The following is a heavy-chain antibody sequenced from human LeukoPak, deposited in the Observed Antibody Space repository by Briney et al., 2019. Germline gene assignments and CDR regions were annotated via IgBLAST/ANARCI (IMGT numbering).Heavy chain of an antibody. Sequence: SVKVSCKASGGTFISYAISWVRQAPGQGLEWMGGIIPIFGTANYAQKFQGRVTITADKSTSTAYMELSSLRSEDTAVYYCASTRDYGDGPFDYWGQGTLVTVSS. CDR2: IIPIFGTA. CDR1: GGTFISYA. J-gene: IGHJ4*02. D-gene: IGHD4-17*01. CDR3: ASTRDYGDGPFDY. V-gene: IGHV1-69*06.